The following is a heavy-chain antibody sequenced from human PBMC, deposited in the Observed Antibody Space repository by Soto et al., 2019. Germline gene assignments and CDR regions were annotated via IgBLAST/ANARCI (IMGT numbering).Heavy chain of an antibody. CDR1: GFTFSSYA. J-gene: IGHJ4*02. CDR3: ARTTYYYDSRGYWSLDY. CDR2: ISYDGSNK. V-gene: IGHV3-30-3*01. D-gene: IGHD3-22*01. Sequence: QVQLVESGGGVVQPGRSLRLSCAASGFTFSSYAMHWVRQAPGKGLEWVAVISYDGSNKYYADSVKGRFTISRDNSKNPLYLQMNRLRAEDTAVYYCARTTYYYDSRGYWSLDYWGQGTLVTVSS.